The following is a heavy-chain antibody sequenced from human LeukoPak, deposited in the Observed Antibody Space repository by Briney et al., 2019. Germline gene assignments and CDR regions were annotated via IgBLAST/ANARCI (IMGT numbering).Heavy chain of an antibody. J-gene: IGHJ4*02. V-gene: IGHV4-59*12. CDR3: ARRSAAAGSPFDY. CDR1: GGSISSYR. D-gene: IGHD6-13*01. CDR2: MYYSRST. Sequence: SETLSLTCTVSGGSISSYRSWSRQPPEKGLEGRTYMYYSRSTNSNPSPQSRVTTSVHTSKNQFSLKLSSVTAATTAVSFFARRSAAAGSPFDYWGQGTLVTVSS.